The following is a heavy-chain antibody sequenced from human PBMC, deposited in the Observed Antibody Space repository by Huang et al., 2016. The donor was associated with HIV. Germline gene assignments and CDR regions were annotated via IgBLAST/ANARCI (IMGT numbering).Heavy chain of an antibody. CDR1: GGSFSGYY. J-gene: IGHJ3*02. CDR3: ARERMMSWLDDHDAFDI. D-gene: IGHD1-1*01. Sequence: QVQLQQWGAGLLKPSETLSLTCAVYGGSFSGYYWSWIRQSPGKGLEWIGEINHSGSTNYTPSRKMRLTISVDTSKNQFSLKLSAVTAADTAVYYCARERMMSWLDDHDAFDIWGQGTMVTVSS. V-gene: IGHV4-34*01. CDR2: INHSGST.